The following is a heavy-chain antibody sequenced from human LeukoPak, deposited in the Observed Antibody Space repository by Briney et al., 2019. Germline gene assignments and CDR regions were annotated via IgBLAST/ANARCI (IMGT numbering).Heavy chain of an antibody. CDR2: IKQDGSEK. J-gene: IGHJ4*02. CDR3: ARIRRDGHPRRYYFDY. D-gene: IGHD5-24*01. Sequence: GGSLRLSCAASGFTFSSYWMSWVRQAPGKGLEWVANIKQDGSEKYYVDSVKGRFTISRDNAKNSLYLQMNSLRAEDTAVYYRARIRRDGHPRRYYFDYRGQGTLVPVSS. V-gene: IGHV3-7*01. CDR1: GFTFSSYW.